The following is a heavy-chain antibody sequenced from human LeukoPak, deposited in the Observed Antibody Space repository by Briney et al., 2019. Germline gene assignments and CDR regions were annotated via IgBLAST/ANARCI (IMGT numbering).Heavy chain of an antibody. V-gene: IGHV3-11*06. Sequence: GGSLRLSCAASGFTFSDYYMSWVRQAPGKGLEWGSYISSSSSYTKYADSVKGRFTISSDNAKNSLYLQMNSLRAEDTAVYYCASGPAMVGYWGQGTLVTVSS. CDR2: ISSSSSYT. D-gene: IGHD5-18*01. CDR1: GFTFSDYY. J-gene: IGHJ4*02. CDR3: ASGPAMVGY.